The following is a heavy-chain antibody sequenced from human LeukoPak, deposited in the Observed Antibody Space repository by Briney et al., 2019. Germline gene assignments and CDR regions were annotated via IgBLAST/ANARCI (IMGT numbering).Heavy chain of an antibody. CDR1: GYTLTELS. D-gene: IGHD2-15*01. V-gene: IGHV1-24*01. J-gene: IGHJ6*02. CDR2: FDPEDGET. Sequence: ASVKVSCKVSGYTLTELSMHWVRQAPGKGLEWMGGFDPEDGETIYAQKFQGRVTMTEDTSTDTAYMELSSLRAEDTAVYYCARDDQERYCSGGSCYYYYYGMDVWGQGTTVTVSS. CDR3: ARDDQERYCSGGSCYYYYYGMDV.